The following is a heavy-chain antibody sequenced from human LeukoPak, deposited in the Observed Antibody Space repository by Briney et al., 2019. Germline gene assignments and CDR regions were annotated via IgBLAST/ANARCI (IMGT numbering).Heavy chain of an antibody. V-gene: IGHV4-31*03. D-gene: IGHD5-18*01. CDR1: GGSISSGGYY. CDR2: IYYSGST. Sequence: SETLSLTCTVSGGSISSGGYYWSWIRQHPGKGLEWIGYIYYSGSTYYNPSLKSRVTISVDTSKNQFSLKLSSVTAADTAVYYCARVGVDTATEHAFDIWGQRTMVTVSS. J-gene: IGHJ3*02. CDR3: ARVGVDTATEHAFDI.